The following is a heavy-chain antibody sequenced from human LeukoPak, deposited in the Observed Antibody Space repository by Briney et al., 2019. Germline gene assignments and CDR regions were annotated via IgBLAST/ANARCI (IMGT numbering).Heavy chain of an antibody. CDR2: IYYSGST. J-gene: IGHJ4*02. CDR3: ARVRSGSYWVDY. D-gene: IGHD1-26*01. V-gene: IGHV4-59*08. Sequence: SETLSLTCTVSGGSISSYYWSWIRQPPGKGLEWIGYIYYSGSTNYNPSLKSRVTISEDTSKNQFSLKLSSVTAAGTAVYYCARVRSGSYWVDYWGQGTLVTVSS. CDR1: GGSISSYY.